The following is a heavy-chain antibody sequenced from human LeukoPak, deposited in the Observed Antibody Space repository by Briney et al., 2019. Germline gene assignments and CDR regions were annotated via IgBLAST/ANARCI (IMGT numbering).Heavy chain of an antibody. CDR1: GFTFSSYA. CDR3: AREDSSLANAFDI. CDR2: ISYDGSNK. J-gene: IGHJ3*02. D-gene: IGHD6-13*01. V-gene: IGHV3-30*04. Sequence: GGSLRLSCAASGFTFSSYAMHWVRQAPGKGLEWVAVISYDGSNKYYADSVKGRFTISRDNSKNTLYLQMNSLRAEDMAVYYCAREDSSLANAFDIWGQGTMVTVSS.